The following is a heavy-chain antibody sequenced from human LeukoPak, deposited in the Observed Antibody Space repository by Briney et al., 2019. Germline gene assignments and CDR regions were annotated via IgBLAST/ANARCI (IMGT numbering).Heavy chain of an antibody. CDR1: GYTFTSYG. J-gene: IGHJ6*03. CDR2: ISAYNGNT. D-gene: IGHD6-13*01. CDR3: ASSRIAAAGQRASPDYYYYYMDI. V-gene: IGHV1-18*01. Sequence: GASVKVSCKASGYTFTSYGISWVRQAPGQGLEWMGWISAYNGNTNYAQKLQGRVTMTTDTSTSTAYMELRSLRSDDTAVYYCASSRIAAAGQRASPDYYYYYMDIWGKGTTVTVSS.